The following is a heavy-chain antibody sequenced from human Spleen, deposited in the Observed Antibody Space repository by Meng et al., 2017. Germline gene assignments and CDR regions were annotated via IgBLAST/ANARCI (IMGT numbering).Heavy chain of an antibody. CDR3: ARGPTTMAHDFDY. Sequence: VPPQPWGRGLLKPSETLSLPRAVYGGSFSGYYWSWIRQPPGKGLEWIGEINHSGSTNYNPSLESRATISVDTSQNNLSLKLSSVTAADSAVYYCARGPTTMAHDFDYWGQGTLVTVSS. V-gene: IGHV4-34*01. J-gene: IGHJ4*02. CDR2: INHSGST. D-gene: IGHD4-11*01. CDR1: GGSFSGYY.